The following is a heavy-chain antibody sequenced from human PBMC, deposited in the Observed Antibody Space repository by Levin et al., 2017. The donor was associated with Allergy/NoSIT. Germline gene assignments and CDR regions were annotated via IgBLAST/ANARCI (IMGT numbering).Heavy chain of an antibody. CDR3: TRLANGIPSDN. CDR2: AYYLGNT. V-gene: IGHV4-39*01. J-gene: IGHJ4*02. Sequence: SETLSLTCSVSGGSVSDGLYHWGWIRQPPGKGLEWIASAYYLGNTYYNPSLKSRVTISVDTSKNQFSLKVTSVTAADTAVYYCTRLANGIPSDNWGQGTLVTVAS. D-gene: IGHD1-1*01. CDR1: GGSVSDGLYH.